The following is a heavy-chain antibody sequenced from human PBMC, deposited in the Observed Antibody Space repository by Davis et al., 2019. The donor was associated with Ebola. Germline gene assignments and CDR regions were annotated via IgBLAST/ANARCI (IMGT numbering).Heavy chain of an antibody. CDR1: HGSMITTTYY. V-gene: IGHV4-39*01. J-gene: IGHJ6*02. Sequence: PSETLSLTCTVSHGSMITTTYYWGWIRQSPGKGLEWIGSIYYSGNTYYNPSFGSRVTIFVDTSKNQFSLRLSSVTAADSAVYYCARCPTPERYIDWSQYYHGMDVWGQGTTVTVSS. D-gene: IGHD3-9*01. CDR2: IYYSGNT. CDR3: ARCPTPERYIDWSQYYHGMDV.